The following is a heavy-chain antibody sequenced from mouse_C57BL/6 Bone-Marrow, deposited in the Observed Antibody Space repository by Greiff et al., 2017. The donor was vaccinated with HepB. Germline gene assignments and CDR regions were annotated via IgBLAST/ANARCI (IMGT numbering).Heavy chain of an antibody. CDR1: GYTFTDYY. Sequence: VQLQQSGPELVKPGASVKISCKASGYTFTDYYMNWVKQSHGKSLEWIGDINPNNGGTSYNQKFKGKATLTVDKSSSTAYMELRSLTSEDSAVYYCAGYGNYEAYWGQGTLVTVSA. CDR3: AGYGNYEAY. D-gene: IGHD2-1*01. J-gene: IGHJ3*01. V-gene: IGHV1-26*01. CDR2: INPNNGGT.